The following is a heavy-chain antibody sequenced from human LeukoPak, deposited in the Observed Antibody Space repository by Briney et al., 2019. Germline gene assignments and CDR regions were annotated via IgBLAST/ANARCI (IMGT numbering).Heavy chain of an antibody. CDR2: ISSSSSYI. D-gene: IGHD3-22*01. CDR1: GFTFSSYS. Sequence: GGSLRLSCAASGFTFSSYSMNWVRQAPGKGLEWVSSISSSSSYIYYVDSVKGRFTISRDNAKNSLFLQMNSLRAEDTAMYYCARTGYDSSGYHSDYWGQGTLVTVSS. J-gene: IGHJ4*02. V-gene: IGHV3-21*01. CDR3: ARTGYDSSGYHSDY.